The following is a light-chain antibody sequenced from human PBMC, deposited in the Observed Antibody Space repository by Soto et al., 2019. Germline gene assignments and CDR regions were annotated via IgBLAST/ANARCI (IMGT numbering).Light chain of an antibody. Sequence: DMQMTQSPSSLSASVGYIVTITFQASQNINNYLNWYQHKPGRAPKLLIYDASNLEAGVPSRFRGSGSGTDFTFTISRLQPEDIATYYCQQYENLPTFGQGTRLEIK. CDR2: DAS. V-gene: IGKV1-33*01. J-gene: IGKJ5*01. CDR3: QQYENLPT. CDR1: QNINNY.